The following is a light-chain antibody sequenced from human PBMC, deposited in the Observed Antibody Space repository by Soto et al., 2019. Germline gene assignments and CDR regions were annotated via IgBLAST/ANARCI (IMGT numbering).Light chain of an antibody. V-gene: IGLV1-51*02. CDR2: ENI. Sequence: QAVLTQPTSVSAAPGQKVTISCSGSSSNIGNNYVSWYQQLPGTAPKLLIYENIKRPSGIPDRFSGSKSGTSATLGITGLQTGDEADYYCVTWDNSLSAWVFGAGTKLTVL. J-gene: IGLJ3*02. CDR1: SSNIGNNY. CDR3: VTWDNSLSAWV.